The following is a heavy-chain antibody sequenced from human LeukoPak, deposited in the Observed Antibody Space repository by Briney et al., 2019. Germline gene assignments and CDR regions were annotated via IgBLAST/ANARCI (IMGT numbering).Heavy chain of an antibody. Sequence: GGSLRLSCAASGFTFSSYWMSWVRQAPGKGLEWVSAISGSGGSTYYADSVKGRFTISRDNSKNTLYLQMDSLRAEDTAVYYCAKGQYFDWPNPDYWGQGTLVTVSS. V-gene: IGHV3-23*01. D-gene: IGHD3-9*01. CDR1: GFTFSSYW. CDR3: AKGQYFDWPNPDY. J-gene: IGHJ4*02. CDR2: ISGSGGST.